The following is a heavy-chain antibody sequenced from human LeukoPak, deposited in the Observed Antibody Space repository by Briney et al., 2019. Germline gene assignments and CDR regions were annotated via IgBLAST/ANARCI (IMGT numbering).Heavy chain of an antibody. D-gene: IGHD6-19*01. CDR1: GNYW. CDR3: AKDRIAVTDDLDS. CDR2: INSDGSWT. J-gene: IGHJ4*02. Sequence: GGSLRLSCAASGNYWMHWVRQVPGKGLVWVSHINSDGSWTSYADSVKGRFTISKDNAKNTVYLQMSSLTAEDTAVYYCAKDRIAVTDDLDSWGQGTLVTVSS. V-gene: IGHV3-74*01.